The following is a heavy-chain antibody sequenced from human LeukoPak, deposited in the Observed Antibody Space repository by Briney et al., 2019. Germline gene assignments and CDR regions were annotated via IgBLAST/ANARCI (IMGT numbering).Heavy chain of an antibody. J-gene: IGHJ5*02. D-gene: IGHD2-8*01. CDR1: GASLNGHY. Sequence: SETLSLTCAVYGASLNGHYWSWIRQPPGKGLEWIGEGSDVGSTKYNPSLKGRVTISADTSKNQCSLKLSSVTSADTAGYYCAQNGQSGFSFDPWGQGTLVTVSS. V-gene: IGHV4-34*01. CDR3: AQNGQSGFSFDP. CDR2: GSDVGST.